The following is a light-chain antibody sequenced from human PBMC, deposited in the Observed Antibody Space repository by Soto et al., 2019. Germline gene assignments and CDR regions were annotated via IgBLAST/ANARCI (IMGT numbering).Light chain of an antibody. CDR3: QHYNNWPPWT. Sequence: EIVMTQSPATLSVSPGERATLSCRASQSISSNLAWYQQKPGQAPRLLIYGASTRATGIPARFSGSGSGTEFTLTISSLQSEDFAVYYCQHYNNWPPWTFGQGTKVELQ. V-gene: IGKV3-15*01. J-gene: IGKJ1*01. CDR1: QSISSN. CDR2: GAS.